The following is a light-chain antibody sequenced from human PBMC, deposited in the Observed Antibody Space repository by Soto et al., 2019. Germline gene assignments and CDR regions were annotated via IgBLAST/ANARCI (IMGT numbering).Light chain of an antibody. V-gene: IGKV2-30*01. J-gene: IGKJ2*01. CDR3: MQGTHWPFT. CDR1: QGLVYSDGNTY. Sequence: DVVMTQSPLSLPVTLGQPASISCKSTQGLVYSDGNTYLNWFHQRPGQSPRRLIHKISDRDSGVPDRFSGSGSGTDFTLEISRVEAEDVGIYYCMQGTHWPFTFGQGTKLEIK. CDR2: KIS.